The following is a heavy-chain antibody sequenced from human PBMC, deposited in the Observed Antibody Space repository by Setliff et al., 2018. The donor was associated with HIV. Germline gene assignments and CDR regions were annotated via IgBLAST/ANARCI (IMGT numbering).Heavy chain of an antibody. CDR2: IKSRTDGGTT. CDR1: GFTFHNVW. J-gene: IGHJ4*02. Sequence: GSLRLSCAASGFTFHNVWMHWVRQAPGKGLEWVGRIKSRTDGGTTDYSAPVKGRFTISRDDSKNTLYLVMNGLKTEDTALYYCTTEKRGSGAYNFDHWGQGTLVTVSS. CDR3: TTEKRGSGAYNFDH. D-gene: IGHD5-12*01. V-gene: IGHV3-15*01.